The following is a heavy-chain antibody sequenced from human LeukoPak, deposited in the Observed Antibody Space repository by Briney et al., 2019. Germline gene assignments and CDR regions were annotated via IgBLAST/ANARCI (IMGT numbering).Heavy chain of an antibody. D-gene: IGHD3-22*01. Sequence: SETLSLTCTVSGGSISSYYWSCIRQPSGKVLEWIGYGYTSGSTNYNPSLKSRVTISVATSKTQFSLKLSSVTAADTAVYYCASADPQYYYDSSGYLAIWGQGTMVTVSS. J-gene: IGHJ3*02. V-gene: IGHV4-4*09. CDR1: GGSISSYY. CDR2: GYTSGST. CDR3: ASADPQYYYDSSGYLAI.